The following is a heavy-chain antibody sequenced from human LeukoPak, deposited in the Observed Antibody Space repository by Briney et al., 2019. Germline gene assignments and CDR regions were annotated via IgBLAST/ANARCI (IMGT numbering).Heavy chain of an antibody. V-gene: IGHV4-30-4*08. CDR3: ARDRSLATVTAATFDY. CDR2: IYYSGST. CDR1: GGSISSGDYY. Sequence: PSETLSLTCTVSGGSISSGDYYWSWIRQPPGKGLEWIGYIYYSGSTYYNPSLESRVTISVDTSKNQFSLKLSSVTAADTAVYYCARDRSLATVTAATFDYWGQGTLVTVSS. J-gene: IGHJ4*02. D-gene: IGHD4-11*01.